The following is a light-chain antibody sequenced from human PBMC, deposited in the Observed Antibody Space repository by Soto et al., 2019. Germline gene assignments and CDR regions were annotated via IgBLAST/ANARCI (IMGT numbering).Light chain of an antibody. J-gene: IGLJ1*01. CDR3: SSYTSSSTYA. CDR2: EVS. Sequence: QSVLTQPRSVSGSPGQSVAISCTGTSSDFGGYNYVSWYQQHPGKAPKLMIYEVSNRPSGVSNRFSGFKSGNTASLTISGLQAEDEADYYCSSYTSSSTYAFGTGTKV. CDR1: SSDFGGYNY. V-gene: IGLV2-14*01.